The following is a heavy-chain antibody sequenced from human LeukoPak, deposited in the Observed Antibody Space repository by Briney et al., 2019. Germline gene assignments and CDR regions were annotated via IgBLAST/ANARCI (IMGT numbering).Heavy chain of an antibody. D-gene: IGHD3-22*01. Sequence: ASVRVSCKASGYTFTNYHIAWVRQAPGQGLEWMGWVSTNDGNTVYAQRLQGRVTMTTDTSASVAYMELRSLTSDDTAVYYCTRAPPGMTMMTDYWGQGTLVTVSS. CDR2: VSTNDGNT. J-gene: IGHJ4*02. V-gene: IGHV1-18*01. CDR3: TRAPPGMTMMTDY. CDR1: GYTFTNYH.